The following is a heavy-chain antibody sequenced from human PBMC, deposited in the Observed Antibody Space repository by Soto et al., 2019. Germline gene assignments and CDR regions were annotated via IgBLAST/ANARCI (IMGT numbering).Heavy chain of an antibody. CDR3: ASDSSGYLRTDY. J-gene: IGHJ4*02. CDR1: GFTFTASA. V-gene: IGHV3-73*01. Sequence: EVQLVESGGGLVQPGGSLQLSCKASGFTFTASAIHWVRQAPGKGLEWVGRVRTRPHNYATGYAASVKGRFTTSRDHSKNMAYLQMSSLDTEDTAVYFCASDSSGYLRTDYWGQGTLVTVSS. CDR2: VRTRPHNYAT. D-gene: IGHD3-22*01.